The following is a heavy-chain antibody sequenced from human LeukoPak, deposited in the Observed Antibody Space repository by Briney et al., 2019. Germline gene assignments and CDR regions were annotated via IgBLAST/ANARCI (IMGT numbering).Heavy chain of an antibody. CDR3: ARGQRLVMSYM. V-gene: IGHV3-48*01. Sequence: GGSLRLSCAASGFTFSNYNMNWVRQAPGKGLEWVSYISSSSSTMYYADSVKGRFTISRDNAKNSLYLQMNSLRAEDTAVYYCARGQRLVMSYMWGQGTLVTVSS. CDR2: ISSSSSTM. J-gene: IGHJ4*02. CDR1: GFTFSNYN. D-gene: IGHD6-13*01.